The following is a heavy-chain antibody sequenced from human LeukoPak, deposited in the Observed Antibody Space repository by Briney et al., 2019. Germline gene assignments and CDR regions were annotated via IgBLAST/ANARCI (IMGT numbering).Heavy chain of an antibody. CDR2: IKQDGSKK. J-gene: IGHJ4*02. CDR3: ARVLIGYRDY. CDR1: GFIFSNYW. Sequence: GGSQRLSCEASGFIFSNYWMNWVRQAPGKGLEWVANIKQDGSKKDYVDSVKGRFTISRDNAKNSLYLEMSSLRAEDTAVYYCARVLIGYRDYWGQG. V-gene: IGHV3-7*05. D-gene: IGHD3-9*01.